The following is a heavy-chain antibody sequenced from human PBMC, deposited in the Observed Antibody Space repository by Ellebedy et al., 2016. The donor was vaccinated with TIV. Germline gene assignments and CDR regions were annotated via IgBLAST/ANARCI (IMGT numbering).Heavy chain of an antibody. Sequence: ASVKVSCKTSGYTFVSYGITWVRQAPGQGLEWMGWINPNSGGTNYAQKFQGRVTMTRDTSISTAYMELSRLRSDDTAVYYCARGYSSSWLAFDIWGQGTMVTVSS. J-gene: IGHJ3*02. CDR2: INPNSGGT. D-gene: IGHD6-13*01. CDR3: ARGYSSSWLAFDI. V-gene: IGHV1-2*02. CDR1: GYTFVSYG.